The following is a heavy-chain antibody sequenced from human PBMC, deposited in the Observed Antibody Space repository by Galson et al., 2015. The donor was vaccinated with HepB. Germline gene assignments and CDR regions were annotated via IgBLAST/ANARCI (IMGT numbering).Heavy chain of an antibody. D-gene: IGHD3-9*01. CDR2: IYSGGST. J-gene: IGHJ3*01. Sequence: SLRLSCAASGFTVSSNYMSWVRQAPGRGLEWVSVIYSGGSTYYADSVKGRFTISRDNSKNTLYLQMNSLRVEDTALYYCGLRRYGDYVAAFDVWGQGTVVTVSS. CDR3: GLRRYGDYVAAFDV. V-gene: IGHV3-53*01. CDR1: GFTVSSNY.